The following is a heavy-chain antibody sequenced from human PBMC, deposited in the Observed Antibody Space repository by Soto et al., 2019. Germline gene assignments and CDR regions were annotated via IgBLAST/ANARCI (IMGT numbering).Heavy chain of an antibody. CDR3: VRPNFGALTHFDF. CDR1: GYIFTNYW. CDR2: IFPGDSDT. Sequence: GESLKISCKAIGYIFTNYWIGWVRQTPGKGLEWMGIIFPGDSDTRYNPSFEGQVTVSADESISTAYLQWNTLKASDTAMYYCVRPNFGALTHFDFWGQGTLVTVS. J-gene: IGHJ4*02. V-gene: IGHV5-51*01. D-gene: IGHD3-16*01.